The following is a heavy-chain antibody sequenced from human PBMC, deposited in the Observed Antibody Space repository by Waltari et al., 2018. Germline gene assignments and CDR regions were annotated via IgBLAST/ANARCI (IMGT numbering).Heavy chain of an antibody. V-gene: IGHV3-48*03. J-gene: IGHJ4*02. CDR1: GFTFNAFD. CDR2: ISNSGITR. D-gene: IGHD3-16*01. Sequence: VDSGGGLVQPGGSLRLSCAASGFTFNAFDMNWVRQAPGKGLEVISYISYISNSGITRYYADSVRGRFTISRDDAQNSLFLQMDSLTVEDTAVYYCATGGIYFDDWGQGALVTVSS. CDR3: ATGGIYFDD.